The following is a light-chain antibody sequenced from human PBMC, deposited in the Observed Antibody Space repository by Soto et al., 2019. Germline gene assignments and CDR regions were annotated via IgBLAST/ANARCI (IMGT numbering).Light chain of an antibody. CDR3: QQYTNWSGLT. CDR1: QSVSSN. Sequence: EIVMTQSPATLSVSPGERATLSCRASQSVSSNLAWYQQKPGQAPRLLIYGASTRATGIPARFSGSGSRTEFPLTISSLHSEDFAVYYCQQYTNWSGLTFGGGTKVEIK. V-gene: IGKV3-15*01. CDR2: GAS. J-gene: IGKJ4*01.